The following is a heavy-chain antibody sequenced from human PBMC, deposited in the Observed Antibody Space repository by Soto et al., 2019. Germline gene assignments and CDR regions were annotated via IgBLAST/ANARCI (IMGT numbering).Heavy chain of an antibody. CDR1: GFNISDYY. CDR3: ARDSTLGNFEDY. CDR2: ISSGSSYT. D-gene: IGHD3-9*01. J-gene: IGHJ4*02. V-gene: IGHV3-11*05. Sequence: GVSMRVSCAAAGFNISDYYMSWIRKAPGKGLEWVSYISSGSSYTNYADSVKGRFTISRDNAKNSLYLQMNSLRAEDTAVYYCARDSTLGNFEDYWGQGTLVTVSS.